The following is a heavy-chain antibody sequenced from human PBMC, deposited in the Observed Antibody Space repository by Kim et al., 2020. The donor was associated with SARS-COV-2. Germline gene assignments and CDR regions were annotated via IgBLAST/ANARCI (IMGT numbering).Heavy chain of an antibody. V-gene: IGHV3-23*01. Sequence: GGSLRLSCAASGFTFSSYAMSWVRQAPGKGLEWVSAISGSGGSTYYADSVKGRFTISRDNSKNTLYLQMNSLRAEDTAVYYCAKSPLKRRIGSGSYYAGYYFDYWGQGTLVTVSS. CDR2: ISGSGGST. CDR1: GFTFSSYA. J-gene: IGHJ4*02. D-gene: IGHD3-10*01. CDR3: AKSPLKRRIGSGSYYAGYYFDY.